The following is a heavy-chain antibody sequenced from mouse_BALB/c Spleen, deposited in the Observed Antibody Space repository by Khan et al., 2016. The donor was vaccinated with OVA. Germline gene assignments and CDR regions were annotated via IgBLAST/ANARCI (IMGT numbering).Heavy chain of an antibody. CDR1: GYTFPNYG. D-gene: IGHD2-4*01. Sequence: QIQLVQSGPELKKPGEIVKISCKASGYTFPNYGMNWVKQAPGKGLMWMGWINTYTGETTYADDFKGRFAFSLETSASTAYLQINSLRNEDTATYFCVKGDDYDGTYWGQGTLITVS. CDR2: INTYTGET. V-gene: IGHV9-3-1*01. J-gene: IGHJ3*01. CDR3: VKGDDYDGTY.